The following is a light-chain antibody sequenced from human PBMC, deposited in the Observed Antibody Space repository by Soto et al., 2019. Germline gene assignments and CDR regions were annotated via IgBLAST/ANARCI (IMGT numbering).Light chain of an antibody. J-gene: IGKJ1*01. Sequence: EILLTQSPGTLSVSPGERVTLTCRASQSVSSNLAWYQRKPGQPPRLIIYGASTRATGIPARFSGSGSGTDFTLTISRLQSEDFAVYYCQQYNKWPRTFGQGTKVDI. CDR3: QQYNKWPRT. V-gene: IGKV3-15*01. CDR1: QSVSSN. CDR2: GAS.